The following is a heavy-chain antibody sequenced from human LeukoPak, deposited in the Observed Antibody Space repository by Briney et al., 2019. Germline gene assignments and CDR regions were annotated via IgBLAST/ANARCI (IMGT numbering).Heavy chain of an antibody. CDR3: ARQLGSCSGGNCYFDS. CDR1: GFTFSSYA. CDR2: LASGAPP. J-gene: IGHJ4*02. Sequence: PGGSLRLSCAASGFTFSSYAMSWVRQAPGKGLEWVSALASGAPPYYADSVQGRFTISRDNSKNTLYLQLNGLRAEDTAVYYCARQLGSCSGGNCYFDSWGQGTLVTVSS. D-gene: IGHD2-15*01. V-gene: IGHV3-23*01.